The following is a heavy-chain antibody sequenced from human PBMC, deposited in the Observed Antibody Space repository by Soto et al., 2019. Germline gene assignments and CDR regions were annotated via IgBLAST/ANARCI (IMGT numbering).Heavy chain of an antibody. J-gene: IGHJ5*02. CDR3: ARGAKSRAWAWFDP. Sequence: PVGSLRLSCAASGFTVSSNYMTWVRQAPGKGLEWVSIIYSDGTTYYADSVKGRFTISRDNSVNTLYLQMNALRPEDTAVYYCARGAKSRAWAWFDPWGQGTLVTVSS. CDR2: IYSDGTT. V-gene: IGHV3-53*01. CDR1: GFTVSSNY. D-gene: IGHD1-26*01.